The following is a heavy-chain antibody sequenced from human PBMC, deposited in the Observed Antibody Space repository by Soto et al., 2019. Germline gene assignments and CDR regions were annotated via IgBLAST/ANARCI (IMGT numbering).Heavy chain of an antibody. CDR3: ARGYSGSYHADY. D-gene: IGHD1-26*01. J-gene: IGHJ4*02. V-gene: IGHV4-31*03. Sequence: QVQLQESGPGLVKPSQTLSLTCTVSGGSISSGGYYWSWIRQHPGMGLEWIGYIYYSGSTYYNPSLKSRVTISVDTSKNQFSLKLSSVTAADTAVYYCARGYSGSYHADYWGQGTLVTVSS. CDR2: IYYSGST. CDR1: GGSISSGGYY.